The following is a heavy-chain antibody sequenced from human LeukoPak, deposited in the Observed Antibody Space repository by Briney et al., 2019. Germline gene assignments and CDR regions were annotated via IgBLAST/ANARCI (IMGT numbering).Heavy chain of an antibody. CDR1: GFTFSTFA. V-gene: IGHV3-23*01. CDR3: AKDRGYSYGISEY. Sequence: GGSLRLSCVASGFTFSTFAMNWVRQAPGKGLEWVSTISETGRSTYYADSVKGQFTISRDNSKNTLYLQMNSLRAEDTAVYYCAKDRGYSYGISEYWGQGTVVTVSS. J-gene: IGHJ4*02. CDR2: ISETGRST. D-gene: IGHD5-18*01.